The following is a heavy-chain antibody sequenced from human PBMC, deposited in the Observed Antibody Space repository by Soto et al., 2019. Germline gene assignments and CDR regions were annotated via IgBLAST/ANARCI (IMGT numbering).Heavy chain of an antibody. CDR2: TYYKSKWYN. CDR3: ARDPIPRIAARPHAFDI. J-gene: IGHJ3*02. D-gene: IGHD6-6*01. CDR1: GDSVSSNSAA. V-gene: IGHV6-1*01. Sequence: SQTLSLTCAISGDSVSSNSAAWNLIRQSPSRGLEWLGRTYYKSKWYNDYAVSVKSRITINPDTSKNQFSLQLNSVTPEVTAVYYCARDPIPRIAARPHAFDIWGQGTMVTVSS.